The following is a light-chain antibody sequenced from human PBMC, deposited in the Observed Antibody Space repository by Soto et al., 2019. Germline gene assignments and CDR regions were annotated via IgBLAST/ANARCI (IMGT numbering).Light chain of an antibody. V-gene: IGKV1-39*01. CDR1: QAISNY. CDR3: KQCHATPLT. Sequence: DIQMTQSPSFLSASVGDRVTITCRASQAISNYLNWYQQKPGKAPNLLIFGAKTLQSGVQSRFSGSGYGTDFTLTITTLQPEDVGIYYCKQCHATPLTVGQGTRLEIK. J-gene: IGKJ5*01. CDR2: GAK.